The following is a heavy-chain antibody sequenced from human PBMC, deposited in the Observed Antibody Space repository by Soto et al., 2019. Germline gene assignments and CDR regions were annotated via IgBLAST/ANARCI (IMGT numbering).Heavy chain of an antibody. D-gene: IGHD3-22*01. J-gene: IGHJ4*02. CDR3: ARDRGHYYDSSGYYFVD. Sequence: QVQLVESGGGVVQPGRSLRLSCAASGFTFSSYAMHWVRQAPGKGLEWVAVISYDGSNKYYADSVKGRFTISRDNSKNTLYLQMNSLRAEDTAVYYCARDRGHYYDSSGYYFVDWGQGTLVTVSS. V-gene: IGHV3-30-3*01. CDR1: GFTFSSYA. CDR2: ISYDGSNK.